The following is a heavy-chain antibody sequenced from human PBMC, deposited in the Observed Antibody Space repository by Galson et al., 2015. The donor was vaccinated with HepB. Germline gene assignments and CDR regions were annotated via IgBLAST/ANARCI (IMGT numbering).Heavy chain of an antibody. D-gene: IGHD1-7*01. CDR2: VKSENDGATT. CDR3: TTRRTTWGIEGGY. CDR1: GFTFSNAW. J-gene: IGHJ4*02. Sequence: SLRLSCAASGFTFSNAWMSWVRQAPGKRLEWVARVKSENDGATTDYAAPVKGRFTISRDDSKNTLYLQMNSLKVDGTAVYYCTTRRTTWGIEGGYWGQGTLVTVSS. V-gene: IGHV3-15*01.